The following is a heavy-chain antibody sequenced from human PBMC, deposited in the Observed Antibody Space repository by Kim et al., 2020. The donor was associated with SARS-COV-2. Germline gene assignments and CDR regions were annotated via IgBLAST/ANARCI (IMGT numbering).Heavy chain of an antibody. D-gene: IGHD1-26*01. CDR2: ISGSGGST. CDR1: GFTFSNYA. J-gene: IGHJ5*02. CDR3: ARKGYSGSTGGWFDP. Sequence: GGSLRLSCAASGFTFSNYAMSWVRQAPGKGLEWVSGISGSGGSTYYADSVKGRFTISRDDSKNTLYLQMNSLRAEDTAVYYCARKGYSGSTGGWFDPWGQGTLVTVFS. V-gene: IGHV3-23*01.